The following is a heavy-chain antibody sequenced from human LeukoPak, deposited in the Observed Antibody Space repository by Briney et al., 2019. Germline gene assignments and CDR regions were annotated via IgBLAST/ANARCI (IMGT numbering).Heavy chain of an antibody. D-gene: IGHD3-10*01. V-gene: IGHV4-59*08. Sequence: SETLSLTCTVSGDSISGYYWSWIRQPPGRELEYIGFIRYSGSTKYNPSLQSRVTMSVGTSKNQFSLKLTSVTAADTAVYYCARHKNSGTYPLDFWGQGTLVTVSS. CDR2: IRYSGST. J-gene: IGHJ4*02. CDR3: ARHKNSGTYPLDF. CDR1: GDSISGYY.